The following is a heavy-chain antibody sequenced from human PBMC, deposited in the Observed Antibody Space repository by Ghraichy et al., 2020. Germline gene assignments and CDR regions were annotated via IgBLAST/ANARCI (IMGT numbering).Heavy chain of an antibody. J-gene: IGHJ4*02. Sequence: GGSLRLSCAASGFTLSNYWMHWVRQAPGKGLVWVSRINRDGSRTNYADSVKGRFTISRDNAKNTVYLQMDSLRADDTAVYYCARVGVETSMVLDYWGQGTLVTVSS. CDR2: INRDGSRT. V-gene: IGHV3-74*01. CDR1: GFTLSNYW. CDR3: ARVGVETSMVLDY. D-gene: IGHD5-18*01.